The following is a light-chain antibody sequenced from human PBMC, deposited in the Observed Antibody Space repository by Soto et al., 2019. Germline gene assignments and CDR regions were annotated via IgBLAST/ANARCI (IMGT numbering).Light chain of an antibody. CDR1: HFIRND. CDR2: DAT. J-gene: IGKJ5*01. Sequence: DIQMTQSPSSLSASVRDKVTITCRANHFIRNDLAWYQQKPGKAPKRLIYDATSLQSGVPSRFSGSGSGTEFTLTISSLQPEDFATYYCLQHNNYPPITFGQGTRLEIK. CDR3: LQHNNYPPIT. V-gene: IGKV1-17*01.